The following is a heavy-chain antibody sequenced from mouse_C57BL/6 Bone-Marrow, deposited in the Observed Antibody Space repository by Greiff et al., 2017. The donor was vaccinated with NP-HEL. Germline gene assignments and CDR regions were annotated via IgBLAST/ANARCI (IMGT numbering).Heavy chain of an antibody. D-gene: IGHD1-1*01. V-gene: IGHV1-50*01. CDR3: QSSYYYGSSYVGYFDV. Sequence: VQLQQPGAELVKPGASVKLSCKASGYTFTNYWMQWVKQRPGQGLEWIGEIDPSDSYTNYNQKFKGKATLTVDTSSSTAYMQLSSLTSEDSAVYYCQSSYYYGSSYVGYFDVWGTGTTVTVSS. CDR2: IDPSDSYT. CDR1: GYTFTNYW. J-gene: IGHJ1*03.